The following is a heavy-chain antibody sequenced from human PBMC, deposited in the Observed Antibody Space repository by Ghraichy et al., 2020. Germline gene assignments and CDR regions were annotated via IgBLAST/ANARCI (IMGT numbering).Heavy chain of an antibody. CDR2: IYYSGIT. V-gene: IGHV4-39*01. D-gene: IGHD4-11*01. CDR3: ARRAVTNFDY. Sequence: PETLSLTCTVSGGSISSSSYYWDWIRQPPGKGLEWIGSIYYSGITYYSPSLKSRVTISVDTSKNQFSLRLSSVTAADTAVYYCARRAVTNFDYWGQGTLVTVSS. J-gene: IGHJ4*02. CDR1: GGSISSSSYY.